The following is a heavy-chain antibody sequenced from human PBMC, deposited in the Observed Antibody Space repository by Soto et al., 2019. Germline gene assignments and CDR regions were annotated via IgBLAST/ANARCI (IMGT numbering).Heavy chain of an antibody. CDR1: GFSSGDYA. CDR2: IRSKAYGGTT. J-gene: IGHJ6*02. D-gene: IGHD3-3*01. V-gene: IGHV3-49*04. Sequence: EVQLVESGGGLVQPGRSLRLSCTGSGFSSGDYAMSWVRQAPGKGLEWVGVIRSKAYGGTTEYAASVKGRFTISRDDSKNIAYLQMDSLKTEDTAVYYCTRRKAFFVRFYYYAMDVWGQGTTVTVSS. CDR3: TRRKAFFVRFYYYAMDV.